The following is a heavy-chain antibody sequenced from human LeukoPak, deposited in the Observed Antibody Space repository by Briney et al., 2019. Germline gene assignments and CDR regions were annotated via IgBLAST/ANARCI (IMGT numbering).Heavy chain of an antibody. CDR2: IYYSGST. V-gene: IGHV4-61*01. Sequence: SETLSLTCTVSGGSVSSGSFYWSWIRQPPGKGLEWIGYIYYSGSTNYNPSLKSRVTISVDTSKNQFSLKLSSVTAADTAVYYCARDRAAMVDYWGQGTLVTVSS. CDR3: ARDRAAMVDY. CDR1: GGSVSSGSFY. D-gene: IGHD5-18*01. J-gene: IGHJ4*02.